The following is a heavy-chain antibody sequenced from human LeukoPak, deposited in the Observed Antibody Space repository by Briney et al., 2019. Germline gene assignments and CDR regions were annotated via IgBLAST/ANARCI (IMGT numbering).Heavy chain of an antibody. J-gene: IGHJ5*02. V-gene: IGHV4-34*01. CDR3: ARARLRYFDWLPHGWFDP. D-gene: IGHD3-9*01. Sequence: SETLSLTCAVYGGSFSGYYWSWIRQPPGKGLEWIGEINHSGSTNYNPSLKSRVTISVDTSKNQFSLKLSSVTAADTAVYYCARARLRYFDWLPHGWFDPWGQGTLVTVSS. CDR1: GGSFSGYY. CDR2: INHSGST.